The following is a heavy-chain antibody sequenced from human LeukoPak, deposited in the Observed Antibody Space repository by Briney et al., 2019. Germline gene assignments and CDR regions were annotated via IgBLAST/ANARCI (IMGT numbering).Heavy chain of an antibody. J-gene: IGHJ4*02. CDR1: GFTFSSYA. CDR3: ARGEGLVPAAMRR. D-gene: IGHD2-2*01. CDR2: ISSNGGST. Sequence: GGSLRLSCAASGFTFSSYAMHWVRQAPGKGLEYVSAISSNGGSTYYANSVKGRFTISRDNSKNTLYLQVGSLRAEDMAVYYCARGEGLVPAAMRRWGQGTLVTVSS. V-gene: IGHV3-64*01.